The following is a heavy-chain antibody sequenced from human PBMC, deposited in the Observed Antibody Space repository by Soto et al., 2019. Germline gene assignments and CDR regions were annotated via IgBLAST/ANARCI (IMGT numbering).Heavy chain of an antibody. CDR1: GFTFDDYA. J-gene: IGHJ6*02. Sequence: EVQLVESGGGLVQPGRSLRLSCAASGFTFDDYAMHWVRQAPGKGLEWVSGISWNSGSIGYADSVKGRFTISRDNAKNSLYLQMNSLRAEDTALYYCAKGPQRIPIYGVDVWGQGTTVTVSS. V-gene: IGHV3-9*01. CDR3: AKGPQRIPIYGVDV. CDR2: ISWNSGSI.